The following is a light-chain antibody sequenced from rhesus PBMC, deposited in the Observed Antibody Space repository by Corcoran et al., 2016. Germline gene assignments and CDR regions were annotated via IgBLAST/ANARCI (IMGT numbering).Light chain of an antibody. CDR2: GAS. CDR3: QHYYSTPYS. J-gene: IGKJ2*01. Sequence: DIQMTQSPSSLSASVGDRVTITCRASQGITNDLAWYQQKPGETPKLLIHGASSLQSGLPSRFSGNGAGTDFTLTISSLQPEDFATYYCQHYYSTPYSFGQGTKVEIK. V-gene: IGKV1-33*02. CDR1: QGITND.